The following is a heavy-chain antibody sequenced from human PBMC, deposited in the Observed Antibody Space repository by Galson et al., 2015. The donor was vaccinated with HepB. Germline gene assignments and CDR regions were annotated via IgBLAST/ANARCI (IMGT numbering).Heavy chain of an antibody. CDR1: GFTFSSYS. CDR3: ARLPSRVLSYYYYYGMDV. J-gene: IGHJ6*02. Sequence: SLRLSCAASGFTFSSYSMNWVRQAPGKGLEWVSSISSSSSYIYYADSVKGRFTISRDNAKNSLYLQMNSLRAEDTAVYYCARLPSRVLSYYYYYGMDVWGQGTTVTVSS. V-gene: IGHV3-21*01. D-gene: IGHD2-8*01. CDR2: ISSSSSYI.